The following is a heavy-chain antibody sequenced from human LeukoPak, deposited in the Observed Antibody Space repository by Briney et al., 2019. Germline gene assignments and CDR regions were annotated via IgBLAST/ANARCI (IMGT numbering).Heavy chain of an antibody. Sequence: SETLALTCTVSGGSISSGDYYWSWIRQPPGKGLEWIGYIYYSGSTYYNPSLKSRVTISVDTSKNQFSLKLGSVTAADTAVYYCARERITGEGYYFDYWGQGTLVTVSS. CDR3: ARERITGEGYYFDY. J-gene: IGHJ4*02. D-gene: IGHD2-8*02. V-gene: IGHV4-30-4*01. CDR2: IYYSGST. CDR1: GGSISSGDYY.